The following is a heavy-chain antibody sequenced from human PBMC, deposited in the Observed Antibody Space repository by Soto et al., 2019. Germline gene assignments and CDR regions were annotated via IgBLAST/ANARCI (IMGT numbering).Heavy chain of an antibody. J-gene: IGHJ3*02. V-gene: IGHV4-59*01. CDR3: ARTYDSSGPNSGRYSFDI. D-gene: IGHD3-22*01. CDR2: ISYSGST. CDR1: GDSISHYY. Sequence: SETLSLTCAVSGDSISHYYGSWIRQPPGKEVEWIGYISYSGSTNYKPSLKRRVTISVDTSKNQFALKLSSVTAADTAVYYCARTYDSSGPNSGRYSFDIWAQGTMVTVSS.